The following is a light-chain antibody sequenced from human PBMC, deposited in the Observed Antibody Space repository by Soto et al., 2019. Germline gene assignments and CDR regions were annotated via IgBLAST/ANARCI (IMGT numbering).Light chain of an antibody. Sequence: EIVLTQSPGTLSLSPGERATLSCRASQCVSSSYLAWYQQKPGQAPRLLIYGASSRATGIPDRFSGSGSGTDFTLTISRLEPEDFAVYYCQQYGSSPGTFGQGTKVEI. J-gene: IGKJ1*01. CDR2: GAS. CDR1: QCVSSSY. CDR3: QQYGSSPGT. V-gene: IGKV3-20*01.